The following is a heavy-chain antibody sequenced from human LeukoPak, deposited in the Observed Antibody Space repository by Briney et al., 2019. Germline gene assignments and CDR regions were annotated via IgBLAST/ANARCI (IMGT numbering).Heavy chain of an antibody. CDR1: GFPFRTYW. CDR3: ARDFGGIGYCSSTSCFPLDY. D-gene: IGHD2-2*01. V-gene: IGHV3-48*01. Sequence: PGGSLRLSGTASGFPFRTYWMNWVRQAPGKGLGWVSHFSSSSSIIYYADSVKGRFTISRDNAKNSLYLQVNSLRAEDTAVYYCARDFGGIGYCSSTSCFPLDYWGQGTLVTVSS. J-gene: IGHJ4*02. CDR2: FSSSSSII.